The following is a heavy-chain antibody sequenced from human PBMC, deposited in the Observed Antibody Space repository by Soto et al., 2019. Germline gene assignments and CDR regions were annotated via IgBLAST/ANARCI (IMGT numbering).Heavy chain of an antibody. CDR3: ARTKGAEYSAFDV. V-gene: IGHV3-74*01. J-gene: IGHJ3*01. CDR1: GFTVSNHW. D-gene: IGHD2-15*01. Sequence: EVQLVESGGGLVQPGGSLTLSCAASGFTVSNHWMHWVRQAPGRGLESISRIKTDGTYTDYADSVKGRFTISRDNAKNMLYLQMDSLRPEDTAVYYCARTKGAEYSAFDVWGQGTVVTVSS. CDR2: IKTDGTYT.